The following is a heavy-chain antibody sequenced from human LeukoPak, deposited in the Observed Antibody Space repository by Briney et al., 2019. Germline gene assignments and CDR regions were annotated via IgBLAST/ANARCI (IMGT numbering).Heavy chain of an antibody. Sequence: ASVKVSCKASGYTFTAYYMHWVRQAPGQGLEWMGWINHNSGGTNSAQKFQGRVTMTRDTSISTAYMELSRLGSDDTAVYYCARDELVPTVTTDYYYGMDVWGQGTTVTVSS. CDR3: ARDELVPTVTTDYYYGMDV. CDR1: GYTFTAYY. V-gene: IGHV1-2*02. J-gene: IGHJ6*02. D-gene: IGHD4-11*01. CDR2: INHNSGGT.